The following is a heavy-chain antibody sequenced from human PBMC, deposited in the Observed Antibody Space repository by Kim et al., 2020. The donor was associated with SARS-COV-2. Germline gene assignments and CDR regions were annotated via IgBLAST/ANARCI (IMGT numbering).Heavy chain of an antibody. CDR3: ARGGYYPDR. CDR1: GFTFNIYD. V-gene: IGHV3-23*01. Sequence: GGSLRLSCAASGFTFNIYDMNWVRQTPGKGLEWVSAIGGSGGDRFHSDSVKGRFTISRDDSNSTLYLEMKSLRVEDTALYYCARGGYYPDRWGRGTLVTVSS. CDR2: IGGSGGDR. D-gene: IGHD3-16*01. J-gene: IGHJ4*02.